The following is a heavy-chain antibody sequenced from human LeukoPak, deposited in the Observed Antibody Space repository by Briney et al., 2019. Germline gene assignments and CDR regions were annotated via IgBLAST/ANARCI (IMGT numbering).Heavy chain of an antibody. CDR1: GGSISSYY. J-gene: IGHJ4*02. V-gene: IGHV4-59*01. CDR2: IYYSGST. CDR3: AGDSMLVSAHY. D-gene: IGHD2/OR15-2a*01. Sequence: SETLSHTCTVSGGSISSYYWSWIRQPPGKGLEWIGYIYYSGSTNYNPSLKSRVTISVDTSKNQFSLKLSSVTAADTAVYYCAGDSMLVSAHYWGQGTLVTVSS.